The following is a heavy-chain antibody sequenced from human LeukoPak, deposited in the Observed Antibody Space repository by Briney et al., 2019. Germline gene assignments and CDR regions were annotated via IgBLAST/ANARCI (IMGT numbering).Heavy chain of an antibody. J-gene: IGHJ4*02. V-gene: IGHV3-11*01. CDR1: GFTFSDYY. CDR3: AREYPDYGDGFDY. CDR2: ISSSGSTI. Sequence: NPGGSLRLSCAASGFTFSDYYMSWIRQAPGKGLEWVSYISSSGSTIYYADSVKGRFTISRDNSKNSLYLQMNSLRAEDTAVYYCAREYPDYGDGFDYWGQGTLVTVSS. D-gene: IGHD4-17*01.